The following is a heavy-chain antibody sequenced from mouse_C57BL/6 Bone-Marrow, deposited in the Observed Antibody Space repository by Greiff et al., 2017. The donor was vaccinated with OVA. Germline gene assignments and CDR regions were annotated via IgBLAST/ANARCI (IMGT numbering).Heavy chain of an antibody. CDR1: GIDFSRYW. CDR2: INPDSSTI. D-gene: IGHD1-1*01. J-gene: IGHJ1*03. Sequence: TASGIDFSRYWMSWVRRAPGKGLEWIGEINPDSSTINYAPSLKDKFIISRDNAKNTLYLQMSKVRSEDTALYYCAGYGSSYVWYFDVWGTGTTVTVSS. V-gene: IGHV4-1*01. CDR3: AGYGSSYVWYFDV.